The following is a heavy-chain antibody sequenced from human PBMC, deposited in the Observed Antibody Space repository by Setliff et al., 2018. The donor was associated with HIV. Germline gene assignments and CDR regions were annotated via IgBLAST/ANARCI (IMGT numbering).Heavy chain of an antibody. V-gene: IGHV4-39*07. CDR1: GGSISSGTYY. D-gene: IGHD6-19*01. CDR2: AFYSDNT. J-gene: IGHJ4*02. Sequence: PSETLSLTCIVSGGSISSGTYYWGWIRQPPGKGLEYIGSAFYSDNTYYKPSLKNRVTISVDTSKNQFSLKLTSVTAADTAAYYCAREVGHRSGYYRGSFDYWGQGTLVTVPQ. CDR3: AREVGHRSGYYRGSFDY.